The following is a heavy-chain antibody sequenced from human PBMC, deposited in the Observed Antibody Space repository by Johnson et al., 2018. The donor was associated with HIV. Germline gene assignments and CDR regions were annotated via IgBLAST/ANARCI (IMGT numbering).Heavy chain of an antibody. CDR2: ISWNSGSI. J-gene: IGHJ3*02. CDR1: GFTFDDYA. Sequence: VQLVESGGGVVQPGRSLRLSCAASGFTFDDYAMHWVRQAPGKGLEWVSGISWNSGSIGYVDSVKGRFSISRDNAKNSLFLQMNSLKTEDTAVYYCARGAALPAAFDIWGQGTMVTVSS. CDR3: ARGAALPAAFDI. V-gene: IGHV3-9*01. D-gene: IGHD2-15*01.